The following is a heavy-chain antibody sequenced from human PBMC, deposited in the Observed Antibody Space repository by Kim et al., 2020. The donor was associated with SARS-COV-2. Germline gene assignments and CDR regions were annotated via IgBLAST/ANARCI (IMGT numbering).Heavy chain of an antibody. CDR2: INHSGST. V-gene: IGHV4-34*01. Sequence: SETLSLTCAVYGGSFSGYYWSWIRQPPGKGLEWIGEINHSGSTNYNPSLKSRVTISVDTSKNQFSLKLSSVTAADTAVYYCARGNYDFWSGYYHHYYYG. CDR1: GGSFSGYY. J-gene: IGHJ6*01. CDR3: ARGNYDFWSGYYHHYYYG. D-gene: IGHD3-3*01.